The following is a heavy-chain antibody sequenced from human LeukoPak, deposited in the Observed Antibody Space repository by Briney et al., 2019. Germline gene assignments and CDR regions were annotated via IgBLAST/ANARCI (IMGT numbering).Heavy chain of an antibody. CDR3: ARDTPRAGAAAGTFQH. Sequence: SETLSLTCTVSGGSISSGNYYWSWIRQPAGKGLEWIGHIYISGSTNYNPSLKSRVTISVDTSKNQFSLKLSSVTAADTAVYYCARDTPRAGAAAGTFQHWGQGTLVTVSS. D-gene: IGHD6-13*01. V-gene: IGHV4-61*10. J-gene: IGHJ1*01. CDR2: IYISGST. CDR1: GGSISSGNYY.